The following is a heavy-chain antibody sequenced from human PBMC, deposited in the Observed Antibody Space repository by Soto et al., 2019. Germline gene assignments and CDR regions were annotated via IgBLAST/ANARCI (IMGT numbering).Heavy chain of an antibody. J-gene: IGHJ3*02. D-gene: IGHD1-1*01. CDR1: GGTFGSNA. CDR3: AREGYTFGPGAVSGAFDI. CDR2: IIPIFGTT. Sequence: QVQLIQSETEVRKPGSSVKVSCRASGGTFGSNAISWVRQAPGQGLEWMGNIIPIFGTTKSSKNFQGRVTITADESTNTAYMEVGSRRSEDTAIYFCAREGYTFGPGAVSGAFDIWGQGTIVTVSS. V-gene: IGHV1-69*15.